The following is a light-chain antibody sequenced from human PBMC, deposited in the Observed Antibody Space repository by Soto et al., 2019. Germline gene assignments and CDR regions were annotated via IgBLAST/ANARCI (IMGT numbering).Light chain of an antibody. Sequence: EVVMTQSPATLSVSPGQRATLSCRASQSVGSEFAWYQQKPGQAPRLLIYGASTRSTGIPARFSGSGSGTDFTLTISSLQSEDFAVYYCQQYDKWPPYTFGQGTKLEIK. V-gene: IGKV3-15*01. CDR2: GAS. CDR3: QQYDKWPPYT. J-gene: IGKJ2*01. CDR1: QSVGSE.